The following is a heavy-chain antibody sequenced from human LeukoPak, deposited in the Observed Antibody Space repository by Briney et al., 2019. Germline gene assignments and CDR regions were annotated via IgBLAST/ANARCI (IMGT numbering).Heavy chain of an antibody. Sequence: SETLSLTCAVYGGSFSGYYWSWIRQPPGKGLEWIGEINHSGSTNYNPSLKSRVTISVDTSKNQFSLKLSSVTAADTAVYYCARVKGDTGMVSDYWGQGTLVTVSS. V-gene: IGHV4-34*01. CDR2: INHSGST. J-gene: IGHJ4*02. CDR1: GGSFSGYY. CDR3: ARVKGDTGMVSDY. D-gene: IGHD5-18*01.